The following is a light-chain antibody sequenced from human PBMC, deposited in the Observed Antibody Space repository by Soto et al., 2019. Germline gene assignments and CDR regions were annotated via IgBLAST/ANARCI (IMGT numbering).Light chain of an antibody. Sequence: QSALTQPASVSGSPGQSITISCTGTSSDVGGYNYVSWYQQHPGKAPKLMIYYVSHRPSGFSNRFSGSKSGNTASLTISGLQAEDEADYYCRSYTSITSSVLGTGTKVTVL. CDR2: YVS. CDR3: RSYTSITSSV. J-gene: IGLJ1*01. CDR1: SSDVGGYNY. V-gene: IGLV2-14*03.